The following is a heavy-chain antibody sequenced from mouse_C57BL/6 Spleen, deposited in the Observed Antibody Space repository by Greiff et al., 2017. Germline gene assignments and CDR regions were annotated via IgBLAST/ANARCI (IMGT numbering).Heavy chain of an antibody. J-gene: IGHJ2*01. V-gene: IGHV1-59*01. Sequence: VQLQQPGAELVRPGTSVKLSCKASGYTFTSYWMHWVKQRPGQGLEWIGVIDPSDSYTNYNQKFKGKATLTVDTSSSTAYVQLSSLTSEDSAVDVCARGGSSSYFDYWGQGTTLTVSS. CDR3: ARGGSSSYFDY. D-gene: IGHD1-1*01. CDR1: GYTFTSYW. CDR2: IDPSDSYT.